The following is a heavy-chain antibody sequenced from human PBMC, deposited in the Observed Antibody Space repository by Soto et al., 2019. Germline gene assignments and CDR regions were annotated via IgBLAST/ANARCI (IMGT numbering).Heavy chain of an antibody. D-gene: IGHD5-18*01. V-gene: IGHV1-46*01. Sequence: ASVKVSCKASGYTFTSYYMHWVRQAPGQGLEWMGIINPSGGSTSYAQKFQGRVTMTRDTSTSTVYMELSSLRSEDTAVYYCARAKQLDTAMVPFDYWGQGTLVTVSP. CDR2: INPSGGST. CDR1: GYTFTSYY. J-gene: IGHJ4*02. CDR3: ARAKQLDTAMVPFDY.